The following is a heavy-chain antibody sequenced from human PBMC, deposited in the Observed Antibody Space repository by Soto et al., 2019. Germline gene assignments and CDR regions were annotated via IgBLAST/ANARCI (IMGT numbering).Heavy chain of an antibody. CDR2: ISESGGST. J-gene: IGHJ5*02. D-gene: IGHD6-13*01. CDR3: AKDLVAAAAS. CDR1: GFTFSNYA. Sequence: DGQLLESGGGLGQSGGSLRLSCVGSGFTFSNYAMSWVRQAPGKGLEWVSGISESGGSTHYADSVRGRFAISRDNSKNTVYLQMNSLRAEYTAVYYCAKDLVAAAASWGQGTLVTVSS. V-gene: IGHV3-23*01.